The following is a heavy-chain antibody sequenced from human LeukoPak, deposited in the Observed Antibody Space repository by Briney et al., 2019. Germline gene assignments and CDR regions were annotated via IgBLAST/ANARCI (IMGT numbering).Heavy chain of an antibody. J-gene: IGHJ4*02. CDR3: ARRYYYDSSGYSYFDY. Sequence: GESLKISCKGSGYSFTSYWIGWVREMTGKGLEWMGIIYPGDSDTRYSPSFQGQVTISADKSISTAYLQWSSLKASDTAMYYCARRYYYDSSGYSYFDYWGQGTLVTVSS. D-gene: IGHD3-22*01. V-gene: IGHV5-51*01. CDR2: IYPGDSDT. CDR1: GYSFTSYW.